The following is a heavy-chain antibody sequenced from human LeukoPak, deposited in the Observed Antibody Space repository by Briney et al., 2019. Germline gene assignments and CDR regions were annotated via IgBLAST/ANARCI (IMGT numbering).Heavy chain of an antibody. J-gene: IGHJ4*02. CDR1: GFTFSRYS. D-gene: IGHD3-22*01. Sequence: GGSLRLSCAASGFTFSRYSMNWVRQAPGKVLEWVAFIRYDGSNKYYADSVKGRFTTSRDNSKNTLYLQMNSLRAEDTAVYYCAKDGHDSSGYYLRDYWGQGTLVTVSS. CDR3: AKDGHDSSGYYLRDY. CDR2: IRYDGSNK. V-gene: IGHV3-30*02.